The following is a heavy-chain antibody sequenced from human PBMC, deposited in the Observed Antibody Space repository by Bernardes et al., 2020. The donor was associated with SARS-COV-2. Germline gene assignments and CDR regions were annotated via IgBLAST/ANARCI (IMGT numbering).Heavy chain of an antibody. CDR1: GGSINYYY. V-gene: IGHV4-59*08. CDR3: ARQRDGKAAEDPFDP. Sequence: SETLSLTCTVSGGSINYYYWNWIRQPPGRGLEWIGYIHSLGSTRYNPSLKSRLTISVDTSQNQFSLRLSSVTAADTAVYYCARQRDGKAAEDPFDPWGRGTLVTVSS. CDR2: IHSLGST. J-gene: IGHJ5*02. D-gene: IGHD6-13*01.